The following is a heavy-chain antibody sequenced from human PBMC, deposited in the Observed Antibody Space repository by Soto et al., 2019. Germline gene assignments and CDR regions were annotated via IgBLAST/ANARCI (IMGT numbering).Heavy chain of an antibody. Sequence: EVQLVESGGGFVQPGESLRLSCAASGFTFSLSAMSWVRQAPGRGLEWVSSISGGGSSTDYAESVKGRFTISRDNSKNTVHLQMNSLRAEDTAVYYCARGTEYDILTGCGFWGLGALVTVSS. CDR3: ARGTEYDILTGCGF. CDR2: ISGGGSST. D-gene: IGHD3-9*01. J-gene: IGHJ1*01. CDR1: GFTFSLSA. V-gene: IGHV3-23*04.